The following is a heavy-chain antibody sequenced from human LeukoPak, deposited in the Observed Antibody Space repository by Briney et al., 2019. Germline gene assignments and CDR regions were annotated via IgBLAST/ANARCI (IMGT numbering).Heavy chain of an antibody. J-gene: IGHJ6*03. V-gene: IGHV3-30*04. CDR2: ISYDGSNT. D-gene: IGHD3-10*01. CDR1: GFTFTNYC. CDR3: ARDPTMVRGTMDV. Sequence: PGGSLRLSCAASGFTFTNYCKHWARHAPGKGPEWVAVISYDGSNTYYADSVRGRFTISRDNSKNTVYLQMNSLRPEDTAVYYCARDPTMVRGTMDVWGKGTTVTVSS.